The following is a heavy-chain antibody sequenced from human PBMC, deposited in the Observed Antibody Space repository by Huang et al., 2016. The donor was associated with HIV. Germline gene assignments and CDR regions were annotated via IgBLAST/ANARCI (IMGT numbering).Heavy chain of an antibody. D-gene: IGHD2-2*03. CDR2: VYCLGKR. Sequence: QLRESGPGLVTPSETLSLTCSASGTSMTSSTFYWCWFRQPPGRGQEWIGRVYCLGKRYNNPSLKRRVTIPIDTANKQYSMRLTSVTAADTAVYFCAREVRSVDTDRPDGYYYRGLDVWGQGTTVIVSS. CDR1: GTSMTSSTFY. V-gene: IGHV4-39*02. CDR3: AREVRSVDTDRPDGYYYRGLDV. J-gene: IGHJ6*02.